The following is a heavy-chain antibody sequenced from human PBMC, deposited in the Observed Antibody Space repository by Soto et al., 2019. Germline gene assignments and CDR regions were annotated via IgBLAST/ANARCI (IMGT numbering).Heavy chain of an antibody. CDR3: ARADYGAQWDWFDP. CDR2: IYYSGST. Sequence: SETLSLTCTVSGGSISSGGYYWSWIRQHPGKGLEWIGYIYYSGSTYYNPSLKSRVTISVDTSKNQFSLKLSSVTVADTAVYYCARADYGAQWDWFDPWGQGTQVTVSS. D-gene: IGHD4-17*01. CDR1: GGSISSGGYY. J-gene: IGHJ5*02. V-gene: IGHV4-31*03.